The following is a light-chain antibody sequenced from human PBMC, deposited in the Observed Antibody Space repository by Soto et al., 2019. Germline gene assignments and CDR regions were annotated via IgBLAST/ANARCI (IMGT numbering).Light chain of an antibody. Sequence: QAVVAQPPSASGSPGQSVTISCTGSGSDIGAYNFVSWHQQHPGKAPKLMIFGVTERPSGVPDRFSGSKSGNTASLTVSGLQADDEAVYYCYSYAGRNIWVFGGGTKLTVL. J-gene: IGLJ3*02. CDR3: YSYAGRNIWV. CDR1: GSDIGAYNF. CDR2: GVT. V-gene: IGLV2-8*01.